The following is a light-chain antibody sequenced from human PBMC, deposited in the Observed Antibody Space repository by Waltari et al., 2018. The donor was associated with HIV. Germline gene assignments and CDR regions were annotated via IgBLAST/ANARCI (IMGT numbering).Light chain of an antibody. CDR3: SSYTSSSTWV. J-gene: IGLJ3*02. Sequence: QSALTQPASVSASPGQSITISCTGTRSDVGGSNFVSWYQQHPGKAPQLMIYEFFHRPSGVSNRFSGFKSANTASLTISGLQAEDEAYYYCSSYTSSSTWVFGGGTKLTVL. V-gene: IGLV2-14*01. CDR1: RSDVGGSNF. CDR2: EFF.